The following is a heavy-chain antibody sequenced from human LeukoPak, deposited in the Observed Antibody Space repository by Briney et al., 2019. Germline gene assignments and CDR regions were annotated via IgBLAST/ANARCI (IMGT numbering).Heavy chain of an antibody. CDR2: IYHDGST. V-gene: IGHV4-59*01. D-gene: IGHD3-16*01. Sequence: SETLSLTCTVSGASMRSYYWSWIRQPPGKGLEWIGYIYHDGSTTYNPSLKSRVTISVDTSTNQFSLKLDSVTAADTAVYYCARGAYIWGTSYYFDYWGQGTLVTVSS. J-gene: IGHJ4*02. CDR1: GASMRSYY. CDR3: ARGAYIWGTSYYFDY.